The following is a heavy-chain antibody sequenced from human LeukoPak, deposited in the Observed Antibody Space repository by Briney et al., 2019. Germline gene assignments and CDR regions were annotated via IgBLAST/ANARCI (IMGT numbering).Heavy chain of an antibody. CDR3: AESRGESRGGSNY. D-gene: IGHD2-15*01. CDR1: GFTFSSYA. Sequence: GGSLRLSCAASGFTFSSYAMNWVRQAPGKGLEWVSFYADSVKGRFTISRDNSKNTLYLQMNRLRAEDTAVYYCAESRGESRGGSNYWGQGTLVTVSS. V-gene: IGHV3-23*01. J-gene: IGHJ4*02.